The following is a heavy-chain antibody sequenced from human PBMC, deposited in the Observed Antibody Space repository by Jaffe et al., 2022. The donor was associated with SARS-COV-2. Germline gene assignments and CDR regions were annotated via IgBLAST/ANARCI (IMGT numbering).Heavy chain of an antibody. CDR3: ARVRGQQLHYYYMDV. D-gene: IGHD6-13*01. V-gene: IGHV3-48*01. Sequence: EVQLVESGGGLVQPGGSLRLSCAASGFTFSAYSITWVRQAPGKGLEWASYITGSSGTIYYGDSVKGRFTVSRDNAQNSLYLQMNSLRAEDTAVYYCARVRGQQLHYYYMDVWGKGTTVTVSS. CDR2: ITGSSGTI. CDR1: GFTFSAYS. J-gene: IGHJ6*03.